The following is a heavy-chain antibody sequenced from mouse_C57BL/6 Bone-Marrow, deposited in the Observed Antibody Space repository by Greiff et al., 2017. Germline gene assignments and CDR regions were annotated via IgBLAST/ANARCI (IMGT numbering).Heavy chain of an antibody. D-gene: IGHD2-10*02. CDR1: GFTFSDYG. CDR2: ISSGSSTI. CDR3: ARRDVCFYAMDY. V-gene: IGHV5-17*01. J-gene: IGHJ4*01. Sequence: EVQGVESGGGLVKPGGSLKLSCAASGFTFSDYGMHWVRQAPEKGLEWVAYISSGSSTISYADPVKGRFTISRDNAKPTLFLQMTSLRSEDTAMYYCARRDVCFYAMDYGGQGTSVTVSS.